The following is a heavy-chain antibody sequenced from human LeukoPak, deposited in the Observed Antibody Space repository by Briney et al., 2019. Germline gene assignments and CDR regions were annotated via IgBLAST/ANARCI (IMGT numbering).Heavy chain of an antibody. D-gene: IGHD4-17*01. V-gene: IGHV3-30*04. J-gene: IGHJ6*03. CDR2: ISYDGSNK. CDR1: GFTFSSYS. CDR3: ARTVHQTDYGDSGGDYYYMDV. Sequence: PGGSLRLSCAASGFTFSSYSMNWVRQAPGKGLEWVAVISYDGSNKYYADSVKGRFTISRDNSKNTLYLQMNSLRAEDTAVYYCARTVHQTDYGDSGGDYYYMDVWGKGTTVTVSS.